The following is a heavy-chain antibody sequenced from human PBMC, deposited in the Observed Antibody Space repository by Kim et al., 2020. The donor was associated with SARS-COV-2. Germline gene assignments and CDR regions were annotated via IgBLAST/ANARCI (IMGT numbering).Heavy chain of an antibody. J-gene: IGHJ4*02. Sequence: YAQQFQGRVTITADESTSTAYMELSSLRSEDTAVYYCARVGSSSWYFFDYWGQGTLVTVSS. CDR3: ARVGSSSWYFFDY. D-gene: IGHD6-13*01. V-gene: IGHV1-69*01.